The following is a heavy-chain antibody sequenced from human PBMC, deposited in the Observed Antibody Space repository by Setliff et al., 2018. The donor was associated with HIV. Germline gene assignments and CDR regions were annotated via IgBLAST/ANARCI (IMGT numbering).Heavy chain of an antibody. V-gene: IGHV5-10-1*01. CDR3: ARQPRGYSXGDGVYLDX. Sequence: GESLKISCKGSGYSFTNYWINWVRQMPGKGLEWMGRIDPSDFYIKYSPSFQGHVTISADRSITTAYLQWSSLRASDTATYYXARQPRGYSXGDGVYLDXXGQGTPVXVSS. CDR2: IDPSDFYI. J-gene: IGHJ4*02. CDR1: GYSFTNYW. D-gene: IGHD5-18*01.